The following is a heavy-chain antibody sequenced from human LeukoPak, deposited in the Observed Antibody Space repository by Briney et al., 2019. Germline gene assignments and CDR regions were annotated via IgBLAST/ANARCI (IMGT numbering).Heavy chain of an antibody. Sequence: SVKVSCKASGGTFISYAISWVRQAPGQGLEWMGRIIPILGIANYAQKFQGRVTITADKSTSAAYMELSSLRSEDTAVYYCARLGNCGGDCYSWADYWGQGTLVTVSS. V-gene: IGHV1-69*04. D-gene: IGHD2-21*02. J-gene: IGHJ4*02. CDR2: IIPILGIA. CDR1: GGTFISYA. CDR3: ARLGNCGGDCYSWADY.